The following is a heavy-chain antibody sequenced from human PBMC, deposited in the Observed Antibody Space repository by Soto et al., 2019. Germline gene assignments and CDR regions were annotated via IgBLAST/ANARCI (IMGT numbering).Heavy chain of an antibody. J-gene: IGHJ4*02. V-gene: IGHV2-5*02. CDR2: IYWDDDK. CDR1: GFSLSTSGMG. Sequence: QITLKESGPPLVKPTQTLTLTCTFSGFSLSTSGMGVGWIRQPPGKALEWLALIYWDDDKRYSPSLKRRITIHKEVHQNQVVLTMTNMDPVDTATYYCAHRDSVYVWGRRYFDYWGQGTLVTVSS. CDR3: AHRDSVYVWGRRYFDY. D-gene: IGHD3-16*01.